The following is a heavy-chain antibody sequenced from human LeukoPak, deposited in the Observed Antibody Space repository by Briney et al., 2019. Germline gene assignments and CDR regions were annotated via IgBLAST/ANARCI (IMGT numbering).Heavy chain of an antibody. CDR3: AGRGYGQLDAFDI. CDR2: IYYSGST. J-gene: IGHJ3*02. D-gene: IGHD5-12*01. CDR1: GGSISSYY. V-gene: IGHV4-59*01. Sequence: SETLSLTCTVSGGSISSYYWSWIRQPPGKGLEWIGYIYYSGSTNYNPSLKSRVTISVDTSKNQFSLKLSSVTAADTAVYYCAGRGYGQLDAFDIWGQGTMVTVSS.